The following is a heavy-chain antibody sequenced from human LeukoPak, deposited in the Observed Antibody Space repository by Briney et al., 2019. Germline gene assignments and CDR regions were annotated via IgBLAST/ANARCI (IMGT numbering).Heavy chain of an antibody. CDR2: TYYRSTWYN. J-gene: IGHJ5*02. CDR1: GDRVSSNSVT. Sequence: PSQTLSLTCAISGDRVSSNSVTWNWIRPSPSRGLEWLGRTYYRSTWYNDYAVSVRGRITVNPDTSKNQFSLHLNSVTPEDTAVYYCARRLTQYDCFDPWGQGILVTVSS. D-gene: IGHD2-2*01. V-gene: IGHV6-1*01. CDR3: ARRLTQYDCFDP.